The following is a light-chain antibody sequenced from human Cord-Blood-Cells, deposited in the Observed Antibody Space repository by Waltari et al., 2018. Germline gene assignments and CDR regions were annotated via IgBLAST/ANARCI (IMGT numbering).Light chain of an antibody. J-gene: IGLJ2*01. Sequence: SSELTQDPAVSVALGQTVRITCQGDSLRSNYASWYQQKQRQAPVLVIYDKNNRPSGIPDRFSGSSSGNTASLTITGAQAEDEADYYCNSRDSSGNHLVVFGGGTKLTVL. CDR2: DKN. CDR1: SLRSNY. V-gene: IGLV3-19*01. CDR3: NSRDSSGNHLVV.